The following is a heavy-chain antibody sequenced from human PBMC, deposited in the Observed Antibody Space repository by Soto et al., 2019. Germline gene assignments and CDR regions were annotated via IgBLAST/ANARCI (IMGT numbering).Heavy chain of an antibody. Sequence: QVQLQEWGAGLLKPSETLALTCAVHGGPFSGYYWTWIRQPPGKGLEWVGEINYSGRTNYSPSLKSRVIIFIDTSKNQFSLILSSVTAADTAMYYCARGRHGSSPWLGAFDNWGQGTMVTVSS. CDR3: ARGRHGSSPWLGAFDN. D-gene: IGHD6-13*01. J-gene: IGHJ3*02. V-gene: IGHV4-34*02. CDR1: GGPFSGYY. CDR2: INYSGRT.